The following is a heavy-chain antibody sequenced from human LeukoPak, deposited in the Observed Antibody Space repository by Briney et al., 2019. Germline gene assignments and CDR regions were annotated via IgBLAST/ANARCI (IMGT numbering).Heavy chain of an antibody. Sequence: GRSLRLSCAASGFTFSSYGMQWVRQVPGKGLEWVATIWYDGSKKYYADSVKGRFTISRDDSRSTLYLQMDSLRAEDTAVYFCARGRGTLTAGTGYLDVWGKGTTAIVSS. V-gene: IGHV3-33*01. CDR1: GFTFSSYG. J-gene: IGHJ6*03. CDR3: ARGRGTLTAGTGYLDV. D-gene: IGHD6-13*01. CDR2: IWYDGSKK.